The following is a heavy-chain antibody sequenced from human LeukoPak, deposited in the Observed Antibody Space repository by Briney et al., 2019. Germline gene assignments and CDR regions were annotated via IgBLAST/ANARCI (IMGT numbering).Heavy chain of an antibody. CDR2: INHSGST. Sequence: PSETLSLTCAVYGGSFSGYYWSWIRQPPGKGLEWIGEINHSGSTNYNPSLKSRVTISVDTSKNQFSLKLSSVTAADTAVYYCARVSGGTYPDYWGQGTLVTVSS. V-gene: IGHV4-34*01. CDR1: GGSFSGYY. J-gene: IGHJ4*02. D-gene: IGHD1-26*01. CDR3: ARVSGGTYPDY.